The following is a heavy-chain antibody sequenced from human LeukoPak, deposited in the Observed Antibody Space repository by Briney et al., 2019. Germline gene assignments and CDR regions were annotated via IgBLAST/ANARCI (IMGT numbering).Heavy chain of an antibody. CDR1: GFTFSSYG. D-gene: IGHD5-24*01. CDR2: ISYGGSNK. Sequence: GGSLRLSCAASGFTFSSYGMHWVRQAPGKGLEWVAVISYGGSNKYYADSVKGRFTISRDNSKNTLYLQMNSLRAEDTAVYYCARDRRDGYDKWPCGFDYWGQGTLVTVSS. J-gene: IGHJ4*02. V-gene: IGHV3-30*03. CDR3: ARDRRDGYDKWPCGFDY.